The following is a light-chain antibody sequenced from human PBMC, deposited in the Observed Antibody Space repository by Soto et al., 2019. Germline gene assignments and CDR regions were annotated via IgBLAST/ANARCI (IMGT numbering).Light chain of an antibody. CDR1: QNVNTW. J-gene: IGKJ4*01. CDR3: QQYQSYSS. Sequence: DIQLTQSPSTLSASVGDRVTITCRASQNVNTWVAWYQQKPGKAPNLLIYRASTLESGVPSRFSGSGSGTEFTLTISSLQPDDFATYYCQQYQSYSSFAGGTRWIS. V-gene: IGKV1-5*01. CDR2: RAS.